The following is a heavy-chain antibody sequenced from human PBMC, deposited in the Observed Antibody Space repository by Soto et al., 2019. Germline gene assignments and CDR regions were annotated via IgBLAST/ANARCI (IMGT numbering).Heavy chain of an antibody. V-gene: IGHV2-5*02. Sequence: QITLKESGPTLVKPTQTLTLTCTVSGFSLSNSGVGVGWILQPPGQALEWLALIYWDDDKRYSPSLESRLTITKHTSTDQVVLTLNNLGPVDTATYYCAHRRYCIRESCSFYYWGQGTLVTVSS. CDR1: GFSLSNSGVG. J-gene: IGHJ4*02. D-gene: IGHD2-2*01. CDR2: IYWDDDK. CDR3: AHRRYCIRESCSFYY.